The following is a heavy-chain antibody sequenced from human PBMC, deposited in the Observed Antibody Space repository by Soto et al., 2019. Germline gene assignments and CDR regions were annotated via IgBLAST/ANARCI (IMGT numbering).Heavy chain of an antibody. CDR1: GFTFSSSA. Sequence: ASVKVSCKTSGFTFSSSAVHWVRQARGHRLQWIGWIDVGSGNANYAQMLQERIGISRDMSTSTAYMELSSLRPEDTAVYYCARGSSSLYEENYYYYGMDVWG. D-gene: IGHD6-13*01. CDR3: ARGSSSLYEENYYYYGMDV. CDR2: IDVGSGNA. J-gene: IGHJ6*02. V-gene: IGHV1-58*01.